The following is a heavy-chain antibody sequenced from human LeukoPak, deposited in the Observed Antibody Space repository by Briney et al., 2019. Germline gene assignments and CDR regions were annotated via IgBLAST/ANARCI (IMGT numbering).Heavy chain of an antibody. CDR3: ARDLGLEYFDY. J-gene: IGHJ4*02. V-gene: IGHV4-39*07. CDR2: IYYSGST. D-gene: IGHD3-3*01. Sequence: SETLSLTCTVSGVSISSSSYYWGWIRQPPGKGLEWIGSIYYSGSTNYNPSLKSRVTISVDTSKNQFSLKLSSVTAADTAVYYCARDLGLEYFDYWGQGTLVTVSS. CDR1: GVSISSSSYY.